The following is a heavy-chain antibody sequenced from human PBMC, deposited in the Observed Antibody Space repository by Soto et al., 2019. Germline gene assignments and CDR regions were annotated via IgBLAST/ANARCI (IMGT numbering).Heavy chain of an antibody. CDR1: GGTFSSYA. CDR3: AIIGYNNDLDV. Sequence: QVQLVQSGAEVKRPGSSLKVSCKASGGTFSSYAFSWVRQAPGQGLEWMGGIIPVFNSPSLAQNLHGRVTVTADNSTSTAYMGLSALRFEDTAVYYCAIIGYNNDLDVWGQGTTVIVSS. J-gene: IGHJ6*02. D-gene: IGHD1-20*01. V-gene: IGHV1-69*06. CDR2: IIPVFNSP.